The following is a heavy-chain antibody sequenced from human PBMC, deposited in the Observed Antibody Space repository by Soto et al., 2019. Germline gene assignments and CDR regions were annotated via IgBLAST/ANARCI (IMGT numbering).Heavy chain of an antibody. Sequence: SETLSLTCTVSGGSMRSSSYYWGWIRQPPGRGLEWIGTIFHSGNTYYGPSLKSRVTIYVDTSKNQFSLKLGSVTAADTAVYFGARVRVSTKIHYYYYDLDVWGQGTSVTVS. V-gene: IGHV4-39*01. CDR2: IFHSGNT. CDR1: GGSMRSSSYY. J-gene: IGHJ6*02. CDR3: ARVRVSTKIHYYYYDLDV. D-gene: IGHD4-17*01.